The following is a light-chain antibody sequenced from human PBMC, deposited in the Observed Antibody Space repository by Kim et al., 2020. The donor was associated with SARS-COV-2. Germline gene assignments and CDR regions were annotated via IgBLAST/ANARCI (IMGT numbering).Light chain of an antibody. CDR2: DNN. Sequence: GQKVTISCSGSSSNIGNNYVSWYQRLPGTAPKLLIYDNNKRPSGMPDRFSGSKSGTSATLGITGLQTGDEADYYCGTWDSSLSVWVFGGGTKLTVL. V-gene: IGLV1-51*01. CDR1: SSNIGNNY. J-gene: IGLJ3*02. CDR3: GTWDSSLSVWV.